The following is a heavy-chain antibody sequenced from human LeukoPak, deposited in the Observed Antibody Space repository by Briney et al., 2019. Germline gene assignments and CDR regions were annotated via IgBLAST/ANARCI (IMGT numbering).Heavy chain of an antibody. Sequence: ASVKVSCKASGYSFTSYDINWVRQATGQGLEWIGWANPNSGNTGYAQKFQGRVTMTMSTSISTAYMELSSLRSEDTAVYYCARDRNTGSGSSWWGQGTLVTVSS. CDR3: ARDRNTGSGSSW. J-gene: IGHJ4*02. CDR2: ANPNSGNT. V-gene: IGHV1-8*01. CDR1: GYSFTSYD. D-gene: IGHD1-26*01.